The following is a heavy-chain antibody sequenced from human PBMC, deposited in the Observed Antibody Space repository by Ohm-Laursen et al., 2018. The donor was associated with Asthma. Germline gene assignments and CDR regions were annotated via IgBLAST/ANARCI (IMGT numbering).Heavy chain of an antibody. CDR3: AREWGGMDV. Sequence: SLRLSCAASGFTLTTFWMHWVRQAPGKGLVWVSRINSDGRNTIYADSVKGRFTISRDNAKNTLYLQMNNLRAEDAAIYYCAREWGGMDVWGQGTTVTVSS. CDR2: INSDGRNT. D-gene: IGHD3-16*01. J-gene: IGHJ6*02. CDR1: GFTLTTFW. V-gene: IGHV3-74*01.